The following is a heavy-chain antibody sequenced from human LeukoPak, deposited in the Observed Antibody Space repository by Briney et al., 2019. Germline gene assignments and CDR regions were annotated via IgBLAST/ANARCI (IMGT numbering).Heavy chain of an antibody. J-gene: IGHJ4*02. CDR3: ARERSGSYYDY. Sequence: SETLSLTCTVSGGSINSYYRAWIRQPPGKGLEWIGYIYYSGSTNYNPSLKSRVAISVDTSKNQFSLNLSSVTPADTAVYFCARERSGSYYDYWGQGTLVTVSS. D-gene: IGHD3-10*01. V-gene: IGHV4-59*01. CDR1: GGSINSYY. CDR2: IYYSGST.